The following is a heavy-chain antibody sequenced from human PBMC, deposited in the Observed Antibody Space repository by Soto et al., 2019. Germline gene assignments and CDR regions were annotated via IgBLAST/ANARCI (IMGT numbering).Heavy chain of an antibody. J-gene: IGHJ4*02. CDR1: GYTFTSYA. V-gene: IGHV1-3*01. Sequence: ASVKVSCKASGYTFTSYAMHWVRQAPGQRLEWMGWINAGNGNIKYSQKFQGRVTITRDTSASTAYMELRSLTSDDTAVYYCARDKDFVLVPAAPSAYWGQGTLVTVSS. CDR3: ARDKDFVLVPAAPSAY. CDR2: INAGNGNI. D-gene: IGHD2-2*01.